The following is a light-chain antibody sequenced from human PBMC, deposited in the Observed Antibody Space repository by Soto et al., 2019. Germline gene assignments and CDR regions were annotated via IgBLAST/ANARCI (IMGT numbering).Light chain of an antibody. CDR2: EVS. CDR1: SSDVGGYNY. CDR3: TSFTTISTWV. V-gene: IGLV2-14*01. Sequence: QSALTQPASVSGSPGQSITISCTGTSSDVGGYNYVSRFQQHPGKAPKLKIYEVSNRPSGVSNRFSGSKSGNTASLTISELQAEDEADYYCTSFTTISTWVFGGGTKLTVL. J-gene: IGLJ3*02.